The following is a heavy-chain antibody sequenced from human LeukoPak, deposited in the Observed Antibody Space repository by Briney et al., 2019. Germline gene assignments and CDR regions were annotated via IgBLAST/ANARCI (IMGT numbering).Heavy chain of an antibody. V-gene: IGHV4-61*02. J-gene: IGHJ4*02. Sequence: SQTLSLICTVSGGSISSGSYYWSWIRQPAGKGLKWIGRIYTSGSTNYNPSLKSRVTISVDTSKNQFSLKLSSVTAADTAVYYCAGSGYDFPYYFDYWGQGTLVTVSS. CDR2: IYTSGST. CDR1: GGSISSGSYY. CDR3: AGSGYDFPYYFDY. D-gene: IGHD5-12*01.